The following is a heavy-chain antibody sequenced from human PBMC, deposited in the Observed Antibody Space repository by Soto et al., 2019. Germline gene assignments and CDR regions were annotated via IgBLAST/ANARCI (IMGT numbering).Heavy chain of an antibody. CDR3: ARGSYYSGWV. J-gene: IGHJ4*02. CDR2: TYYRSKWYS. D-gene: IGHD6-19*01. CDR1: GDSVSSSSAA. V-gene: IGHV6-1*01. Sequence: SQTLSLTCAISGDSVSSSSAAWSWIRQSPSRGLEWLGRTYYRSKWYSDYAVSVKSRITINPDTSKNQFSLQLNSVTPEDTAVYYCARGSYYSGWVWGQGTLVTVSS.